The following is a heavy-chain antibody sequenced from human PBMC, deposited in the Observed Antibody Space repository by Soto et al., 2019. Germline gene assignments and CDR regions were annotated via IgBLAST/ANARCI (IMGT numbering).Heavy chain of an antibody. CDR3: ARVPGDYYYYGMDV. CDR1: GFTFSSYW. J-gene: IGHJ6*02. D-gene: IGHD7-27*01. CDR2: INSDGSST. V-gene: IGHV3-74*01. Sequence: GGSLRLSCAASGFTFSSYWMHCVRQAPGKGLVWVSRINSDGSSTSYADSVKGRFTISRDNAKNTLYLQMNSLRAEDTAVYYCARVPGDYYYYGMDVWGQGTTVTVSS.